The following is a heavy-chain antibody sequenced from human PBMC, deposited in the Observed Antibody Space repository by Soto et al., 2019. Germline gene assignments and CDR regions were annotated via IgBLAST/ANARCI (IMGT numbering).Heavy chain of an antibody. D-gene: IGHD2-8*01. Sequence: ASVKVSCKASGYTFTSYAMHWVRQAPGQRLEWMGWINAGNGNTKYSQKFQGRVTITRDTSASTAYMELSSLRSEDTAVYYCARDACTNGVCYQLGSIDYWGQGTLVTVSS. CDR3: ARDACTNGVCYQLGSIDY. CDR1: GYTFTSYA. J-gene: IGHJ4*02. V-gene: IGHV1-3*01. CDR2: INAGNGNT.